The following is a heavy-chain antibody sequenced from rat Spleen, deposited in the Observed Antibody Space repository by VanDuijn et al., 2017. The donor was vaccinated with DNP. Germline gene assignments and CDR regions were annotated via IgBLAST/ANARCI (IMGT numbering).Heavy chain of an antibody. CDR3: TTGLNWFGY. CDR1: GFTFSNYY. V-gene: IGHV5-20*01. CDR2: ISYAGGSA. Sequence: EVQLVESGGGLVQPGRSLKLSCAASGFTFSNYYMAWVRQAPTKGLEWVASISYAGGSAYYGDSVKGRFTISRDNAKSSLYLQMDSLRSEDTATYYCTTGLNWFGYWGQGTLVTVSS. J-gene: IGHJ3*01.